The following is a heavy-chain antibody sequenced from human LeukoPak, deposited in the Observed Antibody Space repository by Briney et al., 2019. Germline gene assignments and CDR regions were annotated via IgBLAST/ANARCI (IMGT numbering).Heavy chain of an antibody. D-gene: IGHD6-19*01. CDR1: GFVFANWW. J-gene: IGHJ4*02. CDR2: IYPGDSDT. CDR3: ATYSSGWYYFDY. V-gene: IGHV5-51*01. Sequence: GESLKISCKTSGFVFANWWIAWVRQMPGKGLEWMGIIYPGDSDTKYSPSFQGQVTISADKSIYTAYLQWNSLKASDTAMYYCATYSSGWYYFDYWGQGTLVTVSS.